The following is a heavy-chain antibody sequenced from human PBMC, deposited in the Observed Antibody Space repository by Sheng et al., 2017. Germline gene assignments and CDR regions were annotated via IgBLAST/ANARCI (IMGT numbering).Heavy chain of an antibody. Sequence: EVQLVESGGGLVQPGGSLRLSCTASEFSISNYWIHWVRQAPGRGLVWVSRVNSGATTTNFADSVEGRFTISRDNANNMIYLQLNSLRAEDTGVYYCARGGGAGMSHGLDVWGQGDHGHRLL. D-gene: IGHD4-17*01. CDR3: ARGGGAGMSHGLDV. CDR1: EFSISNYW. CDR2: VNSGATTT. J-gene: IGHJ6*02. V-gene: IGHV3-74*01.